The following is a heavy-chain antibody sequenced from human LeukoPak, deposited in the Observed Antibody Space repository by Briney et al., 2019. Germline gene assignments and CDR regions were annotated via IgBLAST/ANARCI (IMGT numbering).Heavy chain of an antibody. D-gene: IGHD3-10*01. CDR1: GFRFSDSG. CDR3: ARGRFGEN. Sequence: GGSLRLSCAASGFRFSDSGMNWVRQAPGKGLEWVAFIRFDGTNKHYADSVKGRFTISRDNSKSTLYLQMNSLRTEDTAVYYCARGRFGENWGQGTLVTVSS. V-gene: IGHV3-30*02. J-gene: IGHJ4*02. CDR2: IRFDGTNK.